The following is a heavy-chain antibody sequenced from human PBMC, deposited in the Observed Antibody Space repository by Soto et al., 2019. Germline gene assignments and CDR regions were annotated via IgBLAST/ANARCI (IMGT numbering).Heavy chain of an antibody. Sequence: ASVKVSCKASGYTFTSYGISWVRQAPGQGLEWMGWISAYNGNTNYAQKLQGRVTMNTDTSTSTTYMELRSLRSDDTAVYYCARSYYDILTGGYFDYWGQGTLVTVSS. D-gene: IGHD3-9*01. J-gene: IGHJ4*02. CDR3: ARSYYDILTGGYFDY. CDR1: GYTFTSYG. CDR2: ISAYNGNT. V-gene: IGHV1-18*01.